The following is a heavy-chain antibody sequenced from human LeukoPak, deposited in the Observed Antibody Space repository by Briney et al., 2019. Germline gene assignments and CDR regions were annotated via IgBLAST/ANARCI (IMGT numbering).Heavy chain of an antibody. CDR1: GFTFSSYS. V-gene: IGHV3-21*04. Sequence: PGGSLRLSCAASGFTFSSYSMNWVRQAPGKGLEWVSSISSSSSYIYYADSVKGRFTISRDNSKNTLYLQMNSLRAEDTAVYYCAKDLWFRGMTAAAHPYFDYWGQGTLVTVSS. D-gene: IGHD6-13*01. J-gene: IGHJ4*02. CDR2: ISSSSSYI. CDR3: AKDLWFRGMTAAAHPYFDY.